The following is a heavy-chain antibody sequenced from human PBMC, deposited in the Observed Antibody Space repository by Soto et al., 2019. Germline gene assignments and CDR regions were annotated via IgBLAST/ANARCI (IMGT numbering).Heavy chain of an antibody. CDR1: GGSISSGDYY. Sequence: PSETLSLTCTVSGGSISSGDYYWSWIRQPPGKGLEWIGYIYYSGSTYYNPSLKSRVTISVDTSKNQFSLKLSSVTAADTAVYYCARHLITMIVVETWFDPWGQGTLVTVSS. D-gene: IGHD3-22*01. CDR2: IYYSGST. CDR3: ARHLITMIVVETWFDP. V-gene: IGHV4-39*01. J-gene: IGHJ5*02.